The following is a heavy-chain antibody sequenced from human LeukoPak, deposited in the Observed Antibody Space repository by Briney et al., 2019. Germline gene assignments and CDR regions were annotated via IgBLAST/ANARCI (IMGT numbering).Heavy chain of an antibody. J-gene: IGHJ4*02. CDR3: ARDPPHYDSSGYYFGY. CDR1: GYTFTGYY. Sequence: ASVKVSRKASGYTFTGYYMHWVRQAPGQGLEWMGWINPNSGGTNYAQKFQGRVTMTRDTSISTAYMELSRLRSDDTAVYYCARDPPHYDSSGYYFGYWGQGTLVTVSS. CDR2: INPNSGGT. V-gene: IGHV1-2*02. D-gene: IGHD3-22*01.